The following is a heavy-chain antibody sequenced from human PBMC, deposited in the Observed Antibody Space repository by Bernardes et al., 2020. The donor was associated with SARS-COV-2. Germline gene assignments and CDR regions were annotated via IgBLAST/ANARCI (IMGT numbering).Heavy chain of an antibody. CDR3: ARGVSTVTYNNWFDP. Sequence: ASVKVSCKASGYTFTSYGISWVRQAPGQGLEWMGWISAYNGNTNYAQKLQGRVTMTTDTSTSTAYMELRSLRSDDTAVYYCARGVSTVTYNNWFDPWGQGTLVTVSS. CDR2: ISAYNGNT. CDR1: GYTFTSYG. V-gene: IGHV1-18*01. J-gene: IGHJ5*02. D-gene: IGHD4-17*01.